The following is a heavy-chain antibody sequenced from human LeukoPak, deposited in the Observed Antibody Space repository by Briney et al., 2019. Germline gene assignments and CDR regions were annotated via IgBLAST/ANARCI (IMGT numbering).Heavy chain of an antibody. J-gene: IGHJ5*02. CDR2: ISGSGSPT. V-gene: IGHV3-23*01. CDR3: ARDTSQQLGRRWFDP. CDR1: GFTFTNYA. D-gene: IGHD6-13*01. Sequence: GGSLRLSCAASGFTFTNYAMSWVRQAPGKGLEWVSFISGSGSPTYYADSVKGRFTISRDNSKNTLYLQLNSLRSEDTAVYYCARDTSQQLGRRWFDPWGQGTLVTVSS.